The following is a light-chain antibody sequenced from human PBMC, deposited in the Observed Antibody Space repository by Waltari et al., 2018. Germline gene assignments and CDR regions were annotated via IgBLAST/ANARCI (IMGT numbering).Light chain of an antibody. CDR3: LQHNTYPLT. V-gene: IGKV1-17*01. Sequence: DIQMTQSPSSLSASVGDRVTITCRTSQAIRNDLGWFQQKPGKAPKRLIHGASRLQSGVPSRFSGSGYGTEFTLTINSLQPEDFATYYCLQHNTYPLTFGGGTEVEIK. J-gene: IGKJ4*01. CDR2: GAS. CDR1: QAIRND.